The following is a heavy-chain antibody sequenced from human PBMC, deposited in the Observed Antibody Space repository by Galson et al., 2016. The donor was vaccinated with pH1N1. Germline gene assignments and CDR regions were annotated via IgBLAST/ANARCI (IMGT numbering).Heavy chain of an antibody. J-gene: IGHJ4*02. Sequence: SVKVSCKASGGTLSSYAISWVRQAPGQGLEWMGNILPILGIPDYAQKFQDRVKIIADKSTNTAYLELSSLRSEDTAVSYCARDREDYCIGYLFDYWGQGTLVTVAA. CDR1: GGTLSSYA. CDR3: ARDREDYCIGYLFDY. D-gene: IGHD3-3*01. CDR2: ILPILGIP. V-gene: IGHV1-69*04.